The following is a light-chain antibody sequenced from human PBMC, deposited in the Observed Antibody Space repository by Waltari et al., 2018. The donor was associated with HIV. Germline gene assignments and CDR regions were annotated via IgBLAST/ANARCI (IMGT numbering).Light chain of an antibody. CDR2: VGS. CDR3: LQDFSYPYT. V-gene: IGKV1-6*01. J-gene: IGKJ2*01. CDR1: QSIRN. Sequence: AIQMTQSPSSLYASMGDRVTIPCRASQSIRNIHWYRHKSGSAPEDLLSVGSTLQTGGPSRFTVSGSATEFNLTIRGLQPEDFVAYYCLQDFSYPYTFGQGTKLEIK.